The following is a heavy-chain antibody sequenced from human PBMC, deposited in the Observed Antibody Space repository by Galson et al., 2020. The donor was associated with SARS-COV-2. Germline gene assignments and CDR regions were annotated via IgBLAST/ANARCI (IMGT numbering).Heavy chain of an antibody. CDR3: ATGTPFGLFNWFDP. Sequence: ASVKVSCKVSGYTLTELSMHWVRQAPGKGLEWMGGFDPEDGETIYAQKFQGRVTMTEDTFTDTAYMELSSLRSEDTAVYYCATGTPFGLFNWFDPWGQGTLVTVSS. CDR2: FDPEDGET. CDR1: GYTLTELS. V-gene: IGHV1-24*01. J-gene: IGHJ5*02. D-gene: IGHD3-3*01.